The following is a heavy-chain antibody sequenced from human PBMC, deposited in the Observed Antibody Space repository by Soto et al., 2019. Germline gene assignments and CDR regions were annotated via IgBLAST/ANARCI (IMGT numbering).Heavy chain of an antibody. J-gene: IGHJ5*02. CDR2: ISSSSSYI. Sequence: GGPLRLSCAASGFTFSSYSMNWVRQAPGKGLEWVSSISSSSSYIYYADSVKGRFTISRDNAKNSLYLQMNSLRAEDTAVYYCARDPIYCSGGSCYSREPWFDPWGQGTLVTVS. V-gene: IGHV3-21*01. D-gene: IGHD2-15*01. CDR1: GFTFSSYS. CDR3: ARDPIYCSGGSCYSREPWFDP.